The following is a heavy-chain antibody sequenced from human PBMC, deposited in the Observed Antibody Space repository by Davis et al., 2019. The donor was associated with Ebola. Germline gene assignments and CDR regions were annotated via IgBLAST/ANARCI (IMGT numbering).Heavy chain of an antibody. CDR1: GFTFSTNW. D-gene: IGHD6-19*01. V-gene: IGHV3-15*01. Sequence: GESLKISCAASGFTFSTNWMSWVRQAPGKGLEWVGRIKSKTDGWTTHYAAPAKGRFTISRDDSENTVFLQMNSLRIEDTAVYYCATGTAVPAVHAFNIWGQGTMVTVSS. J-gene: IGHJ3*02. CDR3: ATGTAVPAVHAFNI. CDR2: IKSKTDGWTT.